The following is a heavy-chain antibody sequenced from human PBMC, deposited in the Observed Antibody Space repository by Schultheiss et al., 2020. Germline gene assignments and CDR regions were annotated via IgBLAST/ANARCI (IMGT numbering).Heavy chain of an antibody. CDR2: IYYSGST. V-gene: IGHV4-39*01. CDR1: GGSISSSSYY. J-gene: IGHJ4*02. CDR3: ASPLPYSGYAEWGY. Sequence: SATLSLACTVSGGSISSSSYYWGWIRQPPGKGLEWIGSIYYSGSTYYNPSLKSRVTISVDTSKNQFSLKLSSVTAADTAVYYCASPLPYSGYAEWGYWGLGT. D-gene: IGHD5-12*01.